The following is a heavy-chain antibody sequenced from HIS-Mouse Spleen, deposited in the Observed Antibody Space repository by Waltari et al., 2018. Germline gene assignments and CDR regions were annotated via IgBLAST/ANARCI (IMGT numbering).Heavy chain of an antibody. CDR3: ESLYYDILTGYYRDY. V-gene: IGHV3-21*01. Sequence: EVQLVESGGGLVKPGGSLRLCCAPAGFTFSSYSMNWVRQAPGKGLEWVSSISSSSSYIYYADSVKGRFTISRDNAKNSLYLQMNSLRAEDTAVYYCESLYYDILTGYYRDYWGQGTLVTVSS. CDR1: GFTFSSYS. CDR2: ISSSSSYI. J-gene: IGHJ4*02. D-gene: IGHD3-9*01.